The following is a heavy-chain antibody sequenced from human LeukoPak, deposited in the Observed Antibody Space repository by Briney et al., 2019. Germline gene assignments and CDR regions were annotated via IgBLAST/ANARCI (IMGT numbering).Heavy chain of an antibody. Sequence: SETLSLTCTVSGGSISSYYWSWIRQPPGKGLEWIGYIYYSGSTNYNPSLKSRVTISVDTSKYQFSLKLSSVTAADTAVYYCARATGLVRRFDYWGQGTLVTVSS. D-gene: IGHD6-19*01. CDR3: ARATGLVRRFDY. J-gene: IGHJ4*02. CDR1: GGSISSYY. V-gene: IGHV4-59*01. CDR2: IYYSGST.